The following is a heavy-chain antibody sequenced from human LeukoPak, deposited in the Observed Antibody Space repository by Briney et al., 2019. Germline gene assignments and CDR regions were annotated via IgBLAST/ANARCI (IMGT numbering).Heavy chain of an antibody. Sequence: GESLKISCKCSGYSFTSYWISWVRQMPGKGLEWMGIIYPGDSDTRYSPSFQGQVTISADKSISTAYLQWSSLKASDTAMYYCARLGAYCGGDCYLGLWKFDYWGQGTLVTVSS. J-gene: IGHJ4*02. V-gene: IGHV5-51*01. CDR3: ARLGAYCGGDCYLGLWKFDY. CDR1: GYSFTSYW. CDR2: IYPGDSDT. D-gene: IGHD2-21*02.